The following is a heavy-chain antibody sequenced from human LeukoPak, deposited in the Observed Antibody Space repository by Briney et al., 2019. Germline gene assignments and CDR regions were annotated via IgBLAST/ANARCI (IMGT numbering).Heavy chain of an antibody. V-gene: IGHV3-30*01. CDR3: ARRSPGVQLWGTIDY. CDR2: ISYDGSNK. Sequence: GGSLRLSCAASGFTFSSYAMHWVRQAPGKGLEWVAVISYDGSNKYYADSVKGRFTISRDNSKNTLYLQMNSLRAEDTAVYYCARRSPGVQLWGTIDYWGQGTLVTVSS. D-gene: IGHD5-18*01. CDR1: GFTFSSYA. J-gene: IGHJ4*02.